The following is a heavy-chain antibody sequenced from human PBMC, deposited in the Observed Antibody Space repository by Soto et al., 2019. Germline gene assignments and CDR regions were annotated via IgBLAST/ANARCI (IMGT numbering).Heavy chain of an antibody. D-gene: IGHD3-16*01. Sequence: QVQLIQSGAELKRPGSSVKVSCKASGDTFSSYSITWLRQAPGQRLEWMGGIIPIFAKPTYAQKVQGRVAMTAEDSTITGCMEFTSTTSEDIAVYAGARGLDIWASLSFWGQATALSVS. CDR1: GDTFSSYS. CDR3: ARGLDIWASLSF. CDR2: IIPIFAKP. J-gene: IGHJ6*02. V-gene: IGHV1-69*01.